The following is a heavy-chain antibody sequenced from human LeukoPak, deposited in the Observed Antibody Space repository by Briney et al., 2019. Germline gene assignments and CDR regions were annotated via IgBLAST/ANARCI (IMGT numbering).Heavy chain of an antibody. Sequence: PGGSLRLSCAASGFTFSNAWMSWVRQAPGKGLEWVGRIKSKTDGGTTDYAAPVKGRFTISRDDSKNTLYLQMNSLKTEDTAVYYCTTDIVVVPAAIGDYYYMDVWGKGTTVTVSS. D-gene: IGHD2-2*02. CDR3: TTDIVVVPAAIGDYYYMDV. CDR1: GFTFSNAW. V-gene: IGHV3-15*01. CDR2: IKSKTDGGTT. J-gene: IGHJ6*03.